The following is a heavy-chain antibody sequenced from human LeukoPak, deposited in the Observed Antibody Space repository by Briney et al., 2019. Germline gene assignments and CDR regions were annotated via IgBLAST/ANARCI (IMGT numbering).Heavy chain of an antibody. D-gene: IGHD6-13*01. CDR3: ARARHLSSSWFEWFDP. CDR2: INHSGST. Sequence: SETLSLTCAVYGGSFSGYYWSWIRQPPGKGLEWIGEINHSGSTNYNPSLKSRVTISVDTSKNQFSLKLSSVTAADTAVYYCARARHLSSSWFEWFDPWGQGTLVTVSS. J-gene: IGHJ5*02. V-gene: IGHV4-34*01. CDR1: GGSFSGYY.